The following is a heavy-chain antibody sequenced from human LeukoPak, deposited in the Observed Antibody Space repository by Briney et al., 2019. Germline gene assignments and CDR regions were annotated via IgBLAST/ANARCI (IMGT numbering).Heavy chain of an antibody. D-gene: IGHD1-26*01. J-gene: IGHJ4*02. V-gene: IGHV1-18*01. CDR2: ISAYNGNT. CDR3: ARDSVGATEFDY. Sequence: GASVTVSCKASGYTFTSYGISWVRQAPGQGLEWMGWISAYNGNTNYAQKLQGRVTMTTDTSTSTAYMGLRSLRSDDTAVYYCARDSVGATEFDYWGQGTLVTVSS. CDR1: GYTFTSYG.